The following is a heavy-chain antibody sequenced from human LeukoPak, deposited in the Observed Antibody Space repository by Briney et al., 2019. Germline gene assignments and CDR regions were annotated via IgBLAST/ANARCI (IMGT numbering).Heavy chain of an antibody. Sequence: GGSLRLSCAASGFTFSSYSMNWVRQAPGKGLEWVSSISSSSSYIYYADSVKGRFTISRDNAKNSLYPQMNSLRAEDTAVYYCAREDGRWLQSHSFDYWGQGTLVTVSS. CDR3: AREDGRWLQSHSFDY. V-gene: IGHV3-21*01. J-gene: IGHJ4*02. D-gene: IGHD5-24*01. CDR1: GFTFSSYS. CDR2: ISSSSSYI.